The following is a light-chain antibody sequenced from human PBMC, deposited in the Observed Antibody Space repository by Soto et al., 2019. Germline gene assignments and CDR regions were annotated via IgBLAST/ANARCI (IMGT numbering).Light chain of an antibody. CDR3: QQRSNWL. Sequence: EIVMTQSPATLSLSPGERATLSCRASQSVGKYLVWYQQKPGQAPRLLIYGASSRATGIPDRFSGSGSGTDFTLTFSSLEPEDSAVYYCQQRSNWLFGPGTKVDIK. J-gene: IGKJ3*01. V-gene: IGKV3-11*01. CDR1: QSVGKY. CDR2: GAS.